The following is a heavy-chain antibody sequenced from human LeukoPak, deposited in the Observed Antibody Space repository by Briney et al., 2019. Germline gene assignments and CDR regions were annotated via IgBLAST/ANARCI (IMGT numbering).Heavy chain of an antibody. CDR2: IKSKTDGGTT. V-gene: IGHV3-15*01. CDR1: GFTFSNAW. CDR3: TRDREVGRYYYYYYYMDV. Sequence: GGSLRLSCAASGFTFSNAWMSWVRQAPGKGLEWVGRIKSKTDGGTTDYAAPVKGRFTISRDDSKSIAYLQMNSLKTEDTAVYYCTRDREVGRYYYYYYYMDVWGKGTTVTVSS. J-gene: IGHJ6*03. D-gene: IGHD2-2*01.